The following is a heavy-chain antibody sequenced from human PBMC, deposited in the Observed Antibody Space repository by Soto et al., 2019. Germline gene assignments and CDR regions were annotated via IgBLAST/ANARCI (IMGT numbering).Heavy chain of an antibody. CDR2: ISYDGSNK. CDR1: GFTFSSYA. J-gene: IGHJ5*02. Sequence: PGGSLRLSCAASGFTFSSYAMHWVRQAPGKGLEWVAVISYDGSNKYYADSVKGRFTISRDNSKNTLYLQMNSLRAEDTAVYYCARELLLGKWFGPWGQGTLVTVSS. CDR3: ARELLLGKWFGP. D-gene: IGHD3-10*01. V-gene: IGHV3-30-3*01.